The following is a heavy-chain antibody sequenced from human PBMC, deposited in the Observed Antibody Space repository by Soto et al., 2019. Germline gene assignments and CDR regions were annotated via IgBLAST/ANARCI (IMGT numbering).Heavy chain of an antibody. CDR2: IYYSGST. D-gene: IGHD6-19*01. CDR1: GGSISSGGYY. Sequence: SETLSLTCTVSGGSISSGGYYWSWIRQHPGKGLEWIGYIYYSGSTYYNPSLKSRVTISVDTSKNQFSLKLSSVTAADTAVYYCARWHSSGWIRYVDYWGQGTPVTVSS. CDR3: ARWHSSGWIRYVDY. V-gene: IGHV4-31*03. J-gene: IGHJ4*02.